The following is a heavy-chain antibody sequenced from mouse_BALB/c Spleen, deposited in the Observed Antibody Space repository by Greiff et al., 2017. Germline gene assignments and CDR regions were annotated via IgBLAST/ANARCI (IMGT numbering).Heavy chain of an antibody. D-gene: IGHD2-14*01. CDR1: GFNIKDYY. Sequence: EVQLQQSGAELVRPGALVKLSCKASGFNIKDYYMHWVKQRPEQGLEWIGWIDPENGNTIYDPKFQGKASITADTSSNTAYLQLSSLTSEDTAVYYCASGVRWYFDVGGAGTTVTVSS. J-gene: IGHJ1*01. CDR3: ASGVRWYFDV. V-gene: IGHV14-1*02. CDR2: IDPENGNT.